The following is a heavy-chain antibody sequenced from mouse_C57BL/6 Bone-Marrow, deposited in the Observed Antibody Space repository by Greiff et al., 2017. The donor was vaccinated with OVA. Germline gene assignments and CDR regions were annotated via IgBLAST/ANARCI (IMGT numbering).Heavy chain of an antibody. Sequence: VQLVESGPGLVQPSQSLSITCTVSGFSLTSYGVHWVRQSPGKGLEWLGVIWSGGSTDYNAAFISRLSISKDNSKSQVFFKMNSLQADDTAIYYCASEAYYSNYVGAMDYWGQGTSVTVSS. CDR1: GFSLTSYG. CDR3: ASEAYYSNYVGAMDY. CDR2: IWSGGST. D-gene: IGHD2-5*01. V-gene: IGHV2-2*01. J-gene: IGHJ4*01.